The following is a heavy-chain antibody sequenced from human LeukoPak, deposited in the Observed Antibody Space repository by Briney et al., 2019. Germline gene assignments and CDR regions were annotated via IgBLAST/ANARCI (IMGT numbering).Heavy chain of an antibody. Sequence: ASAKVSCKASGYTVTSYAMHWVRQAPGQRLEWMGWINAGNGNTKYSQKFQGRVTITRDTSASTAYMELSSLRSEDTAVYYCARGYCSSTSCYTPLGYFDLWGRGTLVTVSS. CDR3: ARGYCSSTSCYTPLGYFDL. J-gene: IGHJ2*01. V-gene: IGHV1-3*01. CDR1: GYTVTSYA. CDR2: INAGNGNT. D-gene: IGHD2-2*02.